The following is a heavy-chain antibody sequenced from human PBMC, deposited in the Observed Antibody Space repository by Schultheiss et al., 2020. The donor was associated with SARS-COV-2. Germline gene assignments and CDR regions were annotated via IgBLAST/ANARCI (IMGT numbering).Heavy chain of an antibody. D-gene: IGHD6-19*01. Sequence: GGSLRLSCAASGFTFSSYSMNWVRQAPGKGLEWVSSISSSGSTIYYADSVKGRFTISRDNSKNTLYLQMSSLRAEDTAVYYCVKDLYSSGWFLLDYWGQGTLVTVSS. CDR2: ISSSGSTI. J-gene: IGHJ4*02. CDR3: VKDLYSSGWFLLDY. V-gene: IGHV3-48*01. CDR1: GFTFSSYS.